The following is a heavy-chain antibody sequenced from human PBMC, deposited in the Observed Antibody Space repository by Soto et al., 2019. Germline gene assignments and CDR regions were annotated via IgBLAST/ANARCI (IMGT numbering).Heavy chain of an antibody. V-gene: IGHV1-18*01. CDR3: ARGGGGDYLDY. CDR2: VNPYNGNT. J-gene: IGHJ4*02. D-gene: IGHD3-16*01. Sequence: QIHLVQSGAEVKKPGASVKVSCKASGYSFPSYGVTWVRQAPGQGLEWMGWVNPYNGNTNYAQKDQGRVTMTTDTSTSTAYMELRSLRSDDTAVYYCARGGGGDYLDYWGQGTLVTVSS. CDR1: GYSFPSYG.